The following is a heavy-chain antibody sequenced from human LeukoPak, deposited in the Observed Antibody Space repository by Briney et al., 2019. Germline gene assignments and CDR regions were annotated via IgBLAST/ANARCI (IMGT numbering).Heavy chain of an antibody. J-gene: IGHJ4*02. V-gene: IGHV4-30-4*01. CDR3: ARHGTISSESYFDY. Sequence: PSQTLSLTCTVSGGSISSGDYYWSRIRKPPGKGLEWIGYIYYSGSTYYNPSLKSRVTISVDTSKNQVSLRLSSVTAADTAVYYCARHGTISSESYFDYWGQGALVTVSS. CDR2: IYYSGST. D-gene: IGHD1-14*01. CDR1: GGSISSGDYY.